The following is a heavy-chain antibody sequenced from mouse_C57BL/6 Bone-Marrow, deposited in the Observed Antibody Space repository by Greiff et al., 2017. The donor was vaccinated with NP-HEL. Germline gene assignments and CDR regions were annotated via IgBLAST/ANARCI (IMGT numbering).Heavy chain of an antibody. Sequence: EVKLMESGGGLVKPGGSLKLSCAASGFTFSSYAMSWVRQTPEKRLEWVATISDGGSYTYYPDNVKGRFTISRDNAKNNLYLQMSHLKSEDTAMYYCARDYYYGSSYRGDYWGQGTSVTVSS. CDR3: ARDYYYGSSYRGDY. J-gene: IGHJ4*01. CDR1: GFTFSSYA. CDR2: ISDGGSYT. D-gene: IGHD1-1*01. V-gene: IGHV5-4*01.